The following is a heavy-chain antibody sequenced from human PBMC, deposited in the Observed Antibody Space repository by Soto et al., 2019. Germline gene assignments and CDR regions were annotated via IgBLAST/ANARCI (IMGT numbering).Heavy chain of an antibody. CDR2: IVVGSGNT. J-gene: IGHJ5*02. D-gene: IGHD3-3*01. V-gene: IGHV1-58*01. CDR1: GFTFTSSA. CDR3: ARGSHITIFGVVIIPPYSFDP. Sequence: GASVKVSCKASGFTFTSSAVQWVRQARGQSLEWIGWIVVGSGNTGYAQKFQGRVTMTRNTSISTAYMELSSLRSEDTAVYYCARGSHITIFGVVIIPPYSFDPWGQGTLVTVSS.